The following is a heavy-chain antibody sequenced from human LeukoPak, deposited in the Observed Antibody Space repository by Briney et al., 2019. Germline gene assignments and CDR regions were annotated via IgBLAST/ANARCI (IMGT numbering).Heavy chain of an antibody. CDR3: ARGISSWYRGDLDY. J-gene: IGHJ4*02. CDR2: IYSGGST. V-gene: IGHV3-66*02. Sequence: GGSLRLSCAASGFTVSSYYMSWVRQAPGKGLEWVSVIYSGGSTYYADAVKGRFTISRDNSKNTLYLQMNSLRAEDTAVYYCARGISSWYRGDLDYWGQGTLVTVSS. CDR1: GFTVSSYY. D-gene: IGHD6-13*01.